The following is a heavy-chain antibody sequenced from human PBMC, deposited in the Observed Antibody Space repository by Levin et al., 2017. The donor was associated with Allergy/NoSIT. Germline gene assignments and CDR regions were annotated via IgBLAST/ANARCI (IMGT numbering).Heavy chain of an antibody. CDR2: ITAYNGDT. CDR1: GYIFSNYG. CDR3: ARDGIPLRGVILAYYFYGLDV. J-gene: IGHJ6*02. V-gene: IGHV1-18*01. D-gene: IGHD3-10*01. Sequence: GESLKISCKASGYIFSNYGITWVREAPGQGLEWMGWITAYNGDTNYAQKFQGRVTMSTDTSTSTAYMELRSLRSADTAVYYCARDGIPLRGVILAYYFYGLDVWGQGTTVTVSS.